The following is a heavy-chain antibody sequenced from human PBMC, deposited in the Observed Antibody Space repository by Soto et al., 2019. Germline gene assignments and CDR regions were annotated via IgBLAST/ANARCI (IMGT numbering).Heavy chain of an antibody. D-gene: IGHD3-22*01. Sequence: SETLSLTCTVSGGSISSYYWSWIRQPPGKGLEWIGYIYYSGSTNYNPSLKSRVTISVDTSKNQFSLKLSSVTAADTAVYYCARAGGYYYDSSGYYVNPYYYYVLAVWGQGTTVTGSS. CDR2: IYYSGST. CDR1: GGSISSYY. CDR3: ARAGGYYYDSSGYYVNPYYYYVLAV. J-gene: IGHJ6*02. V-gene: IGHV4-59*01.